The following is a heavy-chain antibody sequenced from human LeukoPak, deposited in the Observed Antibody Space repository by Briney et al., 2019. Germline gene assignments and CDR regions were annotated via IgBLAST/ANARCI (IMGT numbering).Heavy chain of an antibody. J-gene: IGHJ6*03. CDR1: GFTFSRNS. V-gene: IGHV3-21*01. CDR3: GRMYTNDYYYYRYMDV. D-gene: IGHD2-2*02. Sequence: GGSLRLSCAASGFTFSRNSMHWVRQAPGKGLDWVSSIDSSSTYIYYAESVKGRFTISRDNAKNSLYLQMNSLRAEDAAVYYCGRMYTNDYYYYRYMDVWGKGTTVTVSS. CDR2: IDSSSTYI.